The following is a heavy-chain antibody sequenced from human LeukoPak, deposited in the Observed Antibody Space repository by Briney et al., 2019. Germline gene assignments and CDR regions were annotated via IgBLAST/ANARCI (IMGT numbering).Heavy chain of an antibody. V-gene: IGHV1-2*06. Sequence: GASVKVSCKASGYTFTGYYMHWVRQAPGQGLEWMGRINPNSDVTHYAQKFQGRVTMTRDTSISTAYMELSRLRSDDTAVYYCASLSNPDAFDIWGQGTMVTVSS. CDR2: INPNSDVT. CDR1: GYTFTGYY. D-gene: IGHD2/OR15-2a*01. CDR3: ASLSNPDAFDI. J-gene: IGHJ3*02.